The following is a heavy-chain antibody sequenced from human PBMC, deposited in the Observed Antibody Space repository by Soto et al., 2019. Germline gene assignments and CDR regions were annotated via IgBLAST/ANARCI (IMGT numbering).Heavy chain of an antibody. Sequence: ASVKVSCKAAECTRSTFGLRWVRQVPGQGLEWMGSIIPLYGTRNYAQRFRGRVTFIADDATNMVYMELMSLRSDDTAIYYCARDIPTYSDSSYDWSDLWGQGVLVTVSS. D-gene: IGHD3-16*01. J-gene: IGHJ5*02. CDR3: ARDIPTYSDSSYDWSDL. CDR1: ECTRSTFG. CDR2: IIPLYGTR. V-gene: IGHV1-69*13.